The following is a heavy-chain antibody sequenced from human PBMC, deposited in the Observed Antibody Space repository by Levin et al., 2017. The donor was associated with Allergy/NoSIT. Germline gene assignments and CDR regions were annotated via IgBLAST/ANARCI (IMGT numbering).Heavy chain of an antibody. V-gene: IGHV3-49*03. CDR2: IRSKAYGGTT. Sequence: GGSLRLSCTASGFTFGDYAMSWFRQAPGKGLEWVGFIRSKAYGGTTEYAASVKGRFTISRDDSKSIAYLQMNSLKTEDTAVYYCTRDDGLRYFDWSGTGDDAFDIWGQGTMVTVSS. CDR3: TRDDGLRYFDWSGTGDDAFDI. D-gene: IGHD3-9*01. J-gene: IGHJ3*02. CDR1: GFTFGDYA.